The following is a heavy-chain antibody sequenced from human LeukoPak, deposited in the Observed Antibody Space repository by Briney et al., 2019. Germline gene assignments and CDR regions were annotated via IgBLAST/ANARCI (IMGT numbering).Heavy chain of an antibody. V-gene: IGHV3-48*02. D-gene: IGHD4-17*01. CDR1: GLPLSIYS. Sequence: GGSLRLFCAPSGLPLSIYSVNCLRQAPGKGLEWVSYISTSSTTIYYADSVKGRFTISRDNAKNSLYLQMNSLRDEDTAVYYCARTAYGDYGFSAFDIWGQGTMVTVPS. CDR3: ARTAYGDYGFSAFDI. J-gene: IGHJ3*02. CDR2: ISTSSTTI.